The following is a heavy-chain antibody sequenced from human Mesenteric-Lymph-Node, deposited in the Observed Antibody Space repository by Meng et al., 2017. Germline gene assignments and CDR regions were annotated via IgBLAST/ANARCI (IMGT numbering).Heavy chain of an antibody. D-gene: IGHD2-15*01. CDR1: GFTFSSYA. CDR2: ISGSGGST. Sequence: GESLKISCAASGFTFSSYAMSWVRQAPGKGLEWVSAISGSGGSTYYADSVKGRFTISRDNSKNTLYLQMNSLRAEDTAVYYCANSLRCSGGSCFDYYYYGMDVWGQGTTVTVSS. CDR3: ANSLRCSGGSCFDYYYYGMDV. J-gene: IGHJ6*02. V-gene: IGHV3-23*01.